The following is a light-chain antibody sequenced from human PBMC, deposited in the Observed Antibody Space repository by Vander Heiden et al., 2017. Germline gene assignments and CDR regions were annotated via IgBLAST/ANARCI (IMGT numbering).Light chain of an antibody. Sequence: DIQMTKSPSSLSASVGDRVTITCRASQSISSYLNWYQQKPGKAPKLLIYAASSLQSGVPSRFSGSGSCTDFTLTISSLQPEDFATYYCQQSYSTPERTFGQGTKVEIK. V-gene: IGKV1-39*01. CDR2: AAS. J-gene: IGKJ1*01. CDR3: QQSYSTPERT. CDR1: QSISSY.